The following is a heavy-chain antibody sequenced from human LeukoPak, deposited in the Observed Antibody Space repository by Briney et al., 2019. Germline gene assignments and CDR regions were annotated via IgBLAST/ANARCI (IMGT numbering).Heavy chain of an antibody. V-gene: IGHV3-66*01. CDR3: ARETPGSRVFDS. CDR1: GFTLTRNH. CDR2: IYSSDAT. J-gene: IGHJ4*02. D-gene: IGHD1-14*01. Sequence: GALRLSCAASGFTLTRNHMNRVRQVPGKGLEWVSIIYSSDATYYADSVKGRFTVSRDKAKNTLYLQMNSLRADDTAVYYCARETPGSRVFDSWGQGTLVTVSS.